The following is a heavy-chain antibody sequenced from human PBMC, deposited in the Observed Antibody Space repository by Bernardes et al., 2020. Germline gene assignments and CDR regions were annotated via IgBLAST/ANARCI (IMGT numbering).Heavy chain of an antibody. J-gene: IGHJ4*02. CDR2: VSHCNDYQ. V-gene: IGHV3-21*01. CDR3: AGGYCGGDCYVLES. D-gene: IGHD2-21*02. CDR1: GFTFHPYS. Sequence: CATAGFTFHPYSLSWGRQAPGKGLEWVSSVSHCNDYQYYADSVKGRFTISRDNAKNSLDLQMDTLRAEDTAVYYCAGGYCGGDCYVLESWGQGAL.